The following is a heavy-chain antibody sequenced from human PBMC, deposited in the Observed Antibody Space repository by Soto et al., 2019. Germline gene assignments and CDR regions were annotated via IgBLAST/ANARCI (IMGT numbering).Heavy chain of an antibody. D-gene: IGHD1-1*01. CDR1: GFTFSDYY. CDR3: ARGKRMTTPHFDY. CDR2: ISSSGST. V-gene: IGHV3-11*01. Sequence: GGSLRLSCAASGFTFSDYYMSWIRQAPGKGLEWVSYISSSGSTYYADSVKGRFAISRDTSKNTLYLQMNNLRADDTAVYYCARGKRMTTPHFDYWGQGTLVTVSS. J-gene: IGHJ4*02.